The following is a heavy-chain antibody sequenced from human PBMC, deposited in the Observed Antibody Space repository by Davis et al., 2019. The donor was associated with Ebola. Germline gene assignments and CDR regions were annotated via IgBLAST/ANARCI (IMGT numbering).Heavy chain of an antibody. CDR2: VYPDDSDA. V-gene: IGHV5-51*01. D-gene: IGHD1-26*01. CDR3: VRRPSLVGAPFDY. CDR1: GSTFTNYW. J-gene: IGHJ4*02. Sequence: GESLKISCKGSGSTFTNYWIAWVRQMPGKGLEYMGIVYPDDSDARYSPSFQGQVTISADESISAAYLQWSSLKASDSGTYYCVRRPSLVGAPFDYWGQGTLVTVSS.